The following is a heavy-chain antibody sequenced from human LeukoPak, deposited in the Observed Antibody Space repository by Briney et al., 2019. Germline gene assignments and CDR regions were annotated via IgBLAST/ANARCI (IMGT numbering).Heavy chain of an antibody. CDR3: ARTVAGTGRIDY. CDR1: GYTFTGYY. J-gene: IGHJ4*02. CDR2: INPNSGGT. Sequence: ASVKVSCKASGYTFTGYYMHWVRQAPGQGLEWMGWINPNSGGTNYAQMFQGRVTMTRDTSISTAYMEVRRLRSDDTAVYYCARTVAGTGRIDYWGQGTLVTASS. D-gene: IGHD6-19*01. V-gene: IGHV1-2*02.